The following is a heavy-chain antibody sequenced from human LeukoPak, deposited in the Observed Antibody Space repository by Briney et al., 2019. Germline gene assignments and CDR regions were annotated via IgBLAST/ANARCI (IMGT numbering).Heavy chain of an antibody. D-gene: IGHD1-26*01. V-gene: IGHV1-2*02. J-gene: IGHJ4*02. CDR1: GYTFTGYY. CDR3: ARDRWGGSYAGGFDY. Sequence: ASVKVSCKASGYTFTGYYMHWVRQAPGQGLEWMGWINPNSGGTNYAQKFQGRVTMTRDTSISTAYMELSRLRSDDTAVYYCARDRWGGSYAGGFDYWGQGTLVTVSS. CDR2: INPNSGGT.